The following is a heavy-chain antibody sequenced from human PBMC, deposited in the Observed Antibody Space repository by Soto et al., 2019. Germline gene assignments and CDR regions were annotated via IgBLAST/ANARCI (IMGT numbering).Heavy chain of an antibody. CDR3: ARRYYYGSGSYLPLGWYYYGMDV. J-gene: IGHJ6*02. CDR1: GGSISSSSYY. D-gene: IGHD3-10*01. V-gene: IGHV4-39*01. Sequence: SETLSLTCTVSGGSISSSSYYWGWIRQPPGKGLEWIGSIYYSGSTYYNPSLKSRVTISVDTSKNQFSLKLSSVTAADTAVYYCARRYYYGSGSYLPLGWYYYGMDVWGQGTTVTVS. CDR2: IYYSGST.